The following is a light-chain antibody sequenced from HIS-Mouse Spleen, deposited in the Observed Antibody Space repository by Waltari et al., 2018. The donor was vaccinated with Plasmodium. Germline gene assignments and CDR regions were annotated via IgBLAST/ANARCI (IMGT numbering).Light chain of an antibody. V-gene: IGKV3-11*01. CDR3: QQRSNWPRVLT. CDR2: DAS. CDR1: QSVSSY. J-gene: IGKJ4*01. Sequence: IVLTQSPATLSLSPGERATLSCRASQSVSSYLAWYQQKPGQAPRLPIYDASNRATGIPARFSGSGSGTDFTLTISSLEPEDFAVYYCQQRSNWPRVLTFGGGTKVEIK.